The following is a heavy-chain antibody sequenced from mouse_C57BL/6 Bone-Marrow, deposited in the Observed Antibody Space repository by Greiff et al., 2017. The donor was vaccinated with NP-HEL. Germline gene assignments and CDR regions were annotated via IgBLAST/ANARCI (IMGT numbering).Heavy chain of an antibody. CDR2: INYDGSST. CDR1: GFTFSDYY. J-gene: IGHJ4*01. D-gene: IGHD2-4*01. CDR3: AREGGLRRRTYAMDY. V-gene: IGHV5-16*01. Sequence: EVQLVESEGGLVQPGSSMKLSCTTSGFTFSDYYMAWVRQVPEKGLDWVANINYDGSSTYYLDSLKSRFIISRDNAKNILYLQMSSRKSEDTATYYCAREGGLRRRTYAMDYWGQGTSVTVSS.